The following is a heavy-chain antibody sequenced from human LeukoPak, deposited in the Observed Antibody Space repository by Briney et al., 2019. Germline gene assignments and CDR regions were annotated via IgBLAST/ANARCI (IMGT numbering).Heavy chain of an antibody. CDR2: ISGSGGST. CDR3: AKAAGAYYYYYMDV. CDR1: GFTFSSYA. V-gene: IGHV3-23*01. J-gene: IGHJ6*03. Sequence: GGSLRLSCAASGFTFSSYAMSWVRRAPGKGLEWVSAISGSGGSTYYADSVKGRFTISRDNSKNTLYLQMNSLRAEDTAVYYCAKAAGAYYYYYMDVWGKGTTVTVSS.